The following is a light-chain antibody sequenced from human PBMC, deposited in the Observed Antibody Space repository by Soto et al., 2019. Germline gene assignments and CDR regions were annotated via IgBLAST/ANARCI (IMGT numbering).Light chain of an antibody. J-gene: IGKJ1*01. Sequence: EIVLTQSPGTLSLSPGEIATLSFSASQSVRSNFLAWYQQKPGQAPRLLIYGASNRATGIPDRFSGSGSGTDFTLTITRLEAEDFAMYYCQRYDSLRTFGQGTKVDIK. CDR2: GAS. CDR1: QSVRSNF. V-gene: IGKV3-20*01. CDR3: QRYDSLRT.